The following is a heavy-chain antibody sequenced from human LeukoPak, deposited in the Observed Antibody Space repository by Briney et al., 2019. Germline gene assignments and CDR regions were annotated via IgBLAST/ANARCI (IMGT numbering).Heavy chain of an antibody. Sequence: GGSLRLSCAASGFTFSSYAMSWVRQAPGKGLEWVSAISGSGGSTYYADSVKGRFTISRDNSKNTLYLQMNSLRADDTAVYYCARGGCSGGNCYFVYYYYGVDVWGQGTTVTVSS. J-gene: IGHJ6*02. CDR3: ARGGCSGGNCYFVYYYYGVDV. V-gene: IGHV3-23*01. CDR2: ISGSGGST. D-gene: IGHD2-15*01. CDR1: GFTFSSYA.